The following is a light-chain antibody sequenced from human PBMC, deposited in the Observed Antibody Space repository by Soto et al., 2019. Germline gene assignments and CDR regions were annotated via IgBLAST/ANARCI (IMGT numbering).Light chain of an antibody. J-gene: IGLJ2*01. CDR2: EVS. Sequence: QSALTQPASVSGSPGQSITISCTGTSSDVGGYDYVSWYQQHPGKAPKLMIYEVSNRHSGVSNRFSGSKSGNTASLTISGLQAEDEADYYCISYTSSSTLVFGGGTKRTVL. CDR1: SSDVGGYDY. V-gene: IGLV2-14*01. CDR3: ISYTSSSTLV.